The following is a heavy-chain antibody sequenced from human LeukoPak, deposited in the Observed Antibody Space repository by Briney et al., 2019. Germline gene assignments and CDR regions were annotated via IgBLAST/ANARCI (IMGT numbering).Heavy chain of an antibody. CDR3: ARFLRGRWSPPYSGGAPDY. J-gene: IGHJ4*02. CDR2: IYYSGST. D-gene: IGHD4-23*01. CDR1: GGSVSSSSYY. Sequence: SETLSLTCTLSGGSVSSSSYYWGWIRQPPGKGLEWIGSIYYSGSTYYNPSLKSRVTISVDTSKNQFSLKLSSVTAADTAVYYCARFLRGRWSPPYSGGAPDYWGQGTLVTVSS. V-gene: IGHV4-39*01.